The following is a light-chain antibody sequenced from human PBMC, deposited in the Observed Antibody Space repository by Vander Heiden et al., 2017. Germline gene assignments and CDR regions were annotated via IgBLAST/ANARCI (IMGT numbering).Light chain of an antibody. V-gene: IGKV1-39*01. CDR3: RQSYSTPLT. CDR2: AAA. Sequence: DIQMTQSPSSLSASVGACVTITCRASQSISSYLKWYQQKQEKAPKLLIYAAASLQSRVPSRISGSGSGTDFTLTISSLQPEDDATYYCRQSYSTPLTFGGGTKVEIK. J-gene: IGKJ4*01. CDR1: QSISSY.